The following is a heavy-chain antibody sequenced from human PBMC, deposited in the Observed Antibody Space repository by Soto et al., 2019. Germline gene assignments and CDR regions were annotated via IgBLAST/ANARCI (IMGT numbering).Heavy chain of an antibody. Sequence: ASVKVSCKASGYTFTGYYMHWVRQAPGQGLEWMGWINPNSGGTNYAQKFQGRVTMTRDTSISTAYMELSRLRSDDTAVYYCARVFTIFGVDPDYYYYGMDVWGQGTTVTVSS. CDR3: ARVFTIFGVDPDYYYYGMDV. CDR1: GYTFTGYY. CDR2: INPNSGGT. V-gene: IGHV1-2*02. D-gene: IGHD3-3*01. J-gene: IGHJ6*02.